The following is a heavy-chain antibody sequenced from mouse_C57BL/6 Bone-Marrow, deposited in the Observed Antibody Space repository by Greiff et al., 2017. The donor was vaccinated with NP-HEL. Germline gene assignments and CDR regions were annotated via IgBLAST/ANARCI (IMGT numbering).Heavy chain of an antibody. CDR1: GYTFTDYY. CDR2: INPYNGGT. Sequence: EVQLQESGPVLVKPGASVKMSCKASGYTFTDYYMNWVKQSHGKSLEWIGVINPYNGGTSYNQKFKGKATLTVDKSSSTAYMELNSLTSEDSAVYYCARGPSYFDYWGQGTTLTVSS. D-gene: IGHD2-10*02. CDR3: ARGPSYFDY. J-gene: IGHJ2*01. V-gene: IGHV1-19*01.